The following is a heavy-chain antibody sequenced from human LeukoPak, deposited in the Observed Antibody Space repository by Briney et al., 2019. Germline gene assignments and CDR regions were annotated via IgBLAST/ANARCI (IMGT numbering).Heavy chain of an antibody. CDR1: GGTFSSYA. D-gene: IGHD1-1*01. CDR2: IIPIFGTA. Sequence: GASVKVSCKASGGTFSSYAISWVRQAPGQGLEWMGGIIPIFGTANYAQKFQGSVTITADESTSTAYMELSSLRSEDTAVYYCTTDLRLRYLYWGQGTLVTVSS. V-gene: IGHV1-69*13. CDR3: TTDLRLRYLY. J-gene: IGHJ4*02.